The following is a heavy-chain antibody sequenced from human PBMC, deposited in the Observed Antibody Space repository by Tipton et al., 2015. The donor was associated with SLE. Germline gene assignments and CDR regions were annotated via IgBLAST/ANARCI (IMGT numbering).Heavy chain of an antibody. J-gene: IGHJ4*02. CDR1: GFTFSDYW. Sequence: GSLRLSCAASGFTFSDYWMTWVRQAPGKGLEWVANIKHDGSGQYYLDSVNGRFTISRDNAKNSLYLQMNSLRAEDTAVYYCARAALSYWGQGTLVSVSS. V-gene: IGHV3-7*01. CDR2: IKHDGSGQ. D-gene: IGHD2-8*01. CDR3: ARAALSY.